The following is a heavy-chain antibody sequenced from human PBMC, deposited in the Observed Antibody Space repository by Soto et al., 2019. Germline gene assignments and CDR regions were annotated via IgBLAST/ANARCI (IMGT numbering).Heavy chain of an antibody. CDR1: GGSFSGYY. D-gene: IGHD2-2*01. CDR3: ASDGEDCSSTSCQAH. V-gene: IGHV4-34*01. Sequence: SETLSLTCAVYGGSFSGYYWSWIRQPPGKGLEWIGEINHSGSTNYNPSLKSRVTISVDTSKNQFSLKLSSVTAADTAVYYCASDGEDCSSTSCQAHSGQGTRVTVSS. J-gene: IGHJ4*02. CDR2: INHSGST.